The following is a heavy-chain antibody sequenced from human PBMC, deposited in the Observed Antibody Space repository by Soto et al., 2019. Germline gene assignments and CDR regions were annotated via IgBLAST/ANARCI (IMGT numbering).Heavy chain of an antibody. CDR1: GYTFTSYG. CDR3: ARDPVAGTYFDY. J-gene: IGHJ4*02. Sequence: QVQMVQSGAEVKKPGASVKVACKAYGYTFTSYGISWVRQAPGQGLEWMGWINAYNGNTNYAQKLQGRVTKTTDTSTSTAYRALRSLRSDDTAVYYCARDPVAGTYFDYWGQGALVTVSS. D-gene: IGHD6-19*01. CDR2: INAYNGNT. V-gene: IGHV1-18*01.